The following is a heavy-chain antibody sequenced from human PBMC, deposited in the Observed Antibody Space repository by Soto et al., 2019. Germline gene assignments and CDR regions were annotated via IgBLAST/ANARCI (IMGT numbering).Heavy chain of an antibody. D-gene: IGHD2-8*01. CDR1: GFTFSSYA. V-gene: IGHV3-23*01. CDR3: AKMNGPPH. J-gene: IGHJ4*02. CDR2: ISGSGDRT. Sequence: EVQLLESGGGLVQPGGSLRLSCADSGFTFSSYAMSWVRQAPGKGLEWVSAISGSGDRTYYADSVKGRFTISRDNSRNTLYMQMNSLRGEDTAVYFCAKMNGPPHWGQGTLVTVSS.